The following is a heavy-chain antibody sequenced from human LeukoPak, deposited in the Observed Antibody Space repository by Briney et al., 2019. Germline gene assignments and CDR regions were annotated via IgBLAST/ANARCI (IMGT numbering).Heavy chain of an antibody. Sequence: PGGSLRVSCAVSGFTFSSYAMSWVRQSPGQGLDWVSSISGGGSSPNYADPAKGRLTISRDNSKIRPYRQMNSLTPEATAVSYCATDWPSEGEQLADYGAVCIWGQGTRVTVSS. CDR2: ISGGGSSP. CDR1: GFTFSSYA. V-gene: IGHV3-23*01. D-gene: IGHD4/OR15-4a*01. J-gene: IGHJ3*02. CDR3: ATDWPSEGEQLADYGAVCI.